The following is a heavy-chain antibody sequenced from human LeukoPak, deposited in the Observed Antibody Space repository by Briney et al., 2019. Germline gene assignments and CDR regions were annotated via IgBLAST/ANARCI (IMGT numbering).Heavy chain of an antibody. Sequence: GGSLRLSCAASGFTVSSNYMSWVRQAPGKGLEWVSVIYSGGSTYYADSVKGRFTISRDNSKNTLYLQMNSLRAEDTAVYYCARQLLAAAEGGDYFDYWGQGTLVTVSS. CDR3: ARQLLAAAEGGDYFDY. CDR2: IYSGGST. J-gene: IGHJ4*02. CDR1: GFTVSSNY. V-gene: IGHV3-53*01. D-gene: IGHD6-13*01.